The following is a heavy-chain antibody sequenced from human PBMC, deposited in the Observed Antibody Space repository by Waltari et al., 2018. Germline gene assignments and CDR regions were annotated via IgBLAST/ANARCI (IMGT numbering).Heavy chain of an antibody. D-gene: IGHD3-9*01. J-gene: IGHJ4*02. Sequence: QVQLVQSGAELKKPGTSVKVSCKASGYTFLNYGISWVRQAPGQGLEWMGWISCQNGDTNYEQNFQGRATMTTDTSTSTAYMELRGLRSDDTALYYCARGNTYYDILTGYYLDYWGQGTLVTVSS. CDR3: ARGNTYYDILTGYYLDY. CDR1: GYTFLNYG. V-gene: IGHV1-18*01. CDR2: ISCQNGDT.